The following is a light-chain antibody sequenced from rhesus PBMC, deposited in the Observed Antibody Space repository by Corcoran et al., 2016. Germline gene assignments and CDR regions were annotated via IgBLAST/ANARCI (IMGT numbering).Light chain of an antibody. CDR2: ELS. CDR1: QSLLDSEDGNTY. J-gene: IGKJ1*01. CDR3: MQDLDFPPT. V-gene: IGKV2-104*02. Sequence: DIVMTQTPVSLPVTPGEPASISCRSSQSLLDSEDGNTYLDWHLQKPGQSPQVLIYELSNRASGVTERFSGSGSDTDFTLRINRVEAEDVGVYCCMQDLDFPPTFGQGTKVEVK.